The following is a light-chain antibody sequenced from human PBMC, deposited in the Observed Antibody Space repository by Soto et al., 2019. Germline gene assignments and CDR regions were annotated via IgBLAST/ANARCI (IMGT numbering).Light chain of an antibody. CDR1: QTIKNF. V-gene: IGKV1-39*01. CDR3: QQSYTTPRT. J-gene: IGKJ4*01. Sequence: DIQLTQSPSSLSASVGDRVTITCRASQTIKNFLNWYQQRPGKAPTLLICDASRLQPGVPSRFSGSGSGTDFTLTISSLQHEDLETYYCQQSYTTPRTFGGGTKVDIK. CDR2: DAS.